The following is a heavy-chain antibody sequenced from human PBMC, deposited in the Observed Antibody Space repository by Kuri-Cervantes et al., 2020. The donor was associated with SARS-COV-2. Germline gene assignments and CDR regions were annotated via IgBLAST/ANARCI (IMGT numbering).Heavy chain of an antibody. CDR3: AKDPVYRGTYDLGKLDS. J-gene: IGHJ4*02. CDR2: ISWDGGST. D-gene: IGHD3-3*01. Sequence: GESLKISCAASGFTFDDYAMHWVRQAPGKGLEWVSLISWDGGSTYYADSVKGRLTISRDNSKNTLYLEMNSLRVEDTAVYYCAKDPVYRGTYDLGKLDSWGRGTLVTVSS. V-gene: IGHV3-43D*03. CDR1: GFTFDDYA.